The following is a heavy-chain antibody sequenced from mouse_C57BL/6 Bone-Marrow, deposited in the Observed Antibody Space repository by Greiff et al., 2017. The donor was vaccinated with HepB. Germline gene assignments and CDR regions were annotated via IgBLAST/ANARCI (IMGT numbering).Heavy chain of an antibody. CDR1: GYTFTSYG. CDR2: IYPRSGNT. J-gene: IGHJ3*01. D-gene: IGHD1-2*01. V-gene: IGHV1-81*01. Sequence: QVQLQQPGAELARPGASVKLSCKASGYTFTSYGISWVKQRTGQGLEWIGEIYPRSGNTYYNEKFKGKATLTADKSSSTAYMELRSLTSEDSAVYFCARGYPRTAWFAYWGQGTLVTVSA. CDR3: ARGYPRTAWFAY.